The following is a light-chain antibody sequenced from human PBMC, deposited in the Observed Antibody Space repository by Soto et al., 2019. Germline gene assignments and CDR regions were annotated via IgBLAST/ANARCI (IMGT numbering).Light chain of an antibody. CDR3: QQYNNWPHPWT. CDR1: QSVSSN. J-gene: IGKJ1*01. V-gene: IGKV3-15*01. Sequence: EIVMTQSPATLSVSPGERATLSCRASQSVSSNLAWYQQKPGQAPRLLIYGASTRATGIPARFSGSGSGTEFTLTNSSPHSEDFAAYYCQQYNNWPHPWTFGQGTKVEIK. CDR2: GAS.